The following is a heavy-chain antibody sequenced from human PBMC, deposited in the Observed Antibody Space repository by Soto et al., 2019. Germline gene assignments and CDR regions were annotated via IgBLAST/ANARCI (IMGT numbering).Heavy chain of an antibody. V-gene: IGHV3-23*01. CDR3: AKDRVAVAPILYGMDV. J-gene: IGHJ6*02. D-gene: IGHD6-19*01. CDR2: ISGSGGST. Sequence: EVQLLESGGGLVQPGGSLRLSCAASGFTFSSYAMSWVRQAPGKRLEWVSAISGSGGSTYYADSVKGRFTISRDNSKNTLYLQMNSLRAEDTAVYYCAKDRVAVAPILYGMDVWAQGTTVTVSS. CDR1: GFTFSSYA.